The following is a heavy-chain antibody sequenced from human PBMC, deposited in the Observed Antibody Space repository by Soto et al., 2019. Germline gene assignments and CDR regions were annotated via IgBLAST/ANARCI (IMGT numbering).Heavy chain of an antibody. CDR1: GFTFSSYG. CDR3: ARDLVTIFLEEGAFDI. J-gene: IGHJ3*02. D-gene: IGHD3-3*01. Sequence: GGSLRLSCAASGFTFSSYGMHWVRQAPGKGLEWVAVIWYDGSNKYYADSVKGRFTISRDNSKNTLYLQMNSLRAEDTAVYYCARDLVTIFLEEGAFDIWGQGTMVTVSS. V-gene: IGHV3-33*01. CDR2: IWYDGSNK.